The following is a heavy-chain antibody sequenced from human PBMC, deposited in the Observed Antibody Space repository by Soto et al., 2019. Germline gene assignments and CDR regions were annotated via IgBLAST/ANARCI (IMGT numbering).Heavy chain of an antibody. CDR2: ISGSGGST. J-gene: IGHJ4*02. CDR3: AKDRKGSYCSGGTCYSFNY. D-gene: IGHD2-15*01. V-gene: IGHV3-23*01. Sequence: EVQLLESGGGLVQPGGSLRLSCAASGFTLGTYVMTWVRQAPGKGLEWVAAISGSGGSTNYADPVKGRFSISRHSTKNPLDLLIKCLRVEATAVYYCAKDRKGSYCSGGTCYSFNYWGPGTLVNVP. CDR1: GFTLGTYV.